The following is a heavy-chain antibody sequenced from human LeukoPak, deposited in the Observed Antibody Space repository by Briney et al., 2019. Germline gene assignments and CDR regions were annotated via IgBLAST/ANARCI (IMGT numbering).Heavy chain of an antibody. Sequence: SETLSLTCTVSGGSISSSSYYWVWLRQPPGKGRVGIGSIYYSGNTYYNPSLKSRVTISVDTYKNKYSLKLSSVTAADTDVYFYARRITVVGVVVTAHFDFWGQGTLVTVSS. V-gene: IGHV4-39*01. D-gene: IGHD3-3*01. CDR1: GGSISSSSYY. J-gene: IGHJ4*02. CDR2: IYYSGNT. CDR3: ARRITVVGVVVTAHFDF.